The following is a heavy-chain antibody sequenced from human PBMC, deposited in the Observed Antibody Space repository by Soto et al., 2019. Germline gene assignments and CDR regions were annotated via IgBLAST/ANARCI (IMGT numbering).Heavy chain of an antibody. CDR1: GFTFRSYG. CDR2: ISYDGSNE. Sequence: QVQLVESGGGVVQPGRSLRLSCAASGFTFRSYGMHWVRQAPGKGLEGVAVISYDGSNEYYADSVKGRFTISRDNSKNTLYLQMNSLIGEDTAVYYCAKGLSVIQPWLMDAYWGQGTLVTVSS. D-gene: IGHD5-18*01. J-gene: IGHJ4*02. V-gene: IGHV3-30*18. CDR3: AKGLSVIQPWLMDAY.